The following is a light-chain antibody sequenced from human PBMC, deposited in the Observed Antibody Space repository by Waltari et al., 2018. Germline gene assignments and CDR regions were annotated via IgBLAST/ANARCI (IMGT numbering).Light chain of an antibody. J-gene: IGLJ3*02. V-gene: IGLV1-44*01. CDR2: NDN. Sequence: QSVLTQPPSVSGTPGQRVTISCSGSNSNIGGNFVNWYQQLPGTAPKLLIYNDNQGPSGVPDRFSASKSGTSAALAITGLQSEDEADYYCAVWDDSLGGVFGGGTKLTVL. CDR1: NSNIGGNF. CDR3: AVWDDSLGGV.